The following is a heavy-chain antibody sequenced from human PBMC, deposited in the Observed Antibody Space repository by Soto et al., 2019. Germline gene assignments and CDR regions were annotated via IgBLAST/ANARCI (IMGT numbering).Heavy chain of an antibody. D-gene: IGHD6-19*01. CDR2: ISEDGGNQ. CDR1: GLTFTSYA. V-gene: IGHV3-30-3*01. CDR3: SRRLTSTVSALGY. Sequence: QVHLVESGGGVVQAGRSLRLSCTASGLTFTSYAIHWVRQAPGKGLEWVSLISEDGGNQYFAESVRGRFLISRDNSKNAGYLQMNSLSPEDTAVDFCSRRLTSTVSALGYWGQGTLVTVSS. J-gene: IGHJ4*02.